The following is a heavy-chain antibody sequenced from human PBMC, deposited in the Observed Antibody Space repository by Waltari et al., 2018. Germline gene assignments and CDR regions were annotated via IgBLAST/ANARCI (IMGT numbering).Heavy chain of an antibody. CDR3: VSGGWGFYFDY. D-gene: IGHD7-27*01. V-gene: IGHV3-21*01. Sequence: EVQLVESGGGLVKTGGSLRLSCGASGFSFSSYSMNWVRQAPGKGVEWVSSISSSTTYIHYADSVKGRFTISRDNAKNSLYLQMNSLRVEDTAVYYCVSGGWGFYFDYWGQGTVVTVSS. J-gene: IGHJ4*02. CDR1: GFSFSSYS. CDR2: ISSSTTYI.